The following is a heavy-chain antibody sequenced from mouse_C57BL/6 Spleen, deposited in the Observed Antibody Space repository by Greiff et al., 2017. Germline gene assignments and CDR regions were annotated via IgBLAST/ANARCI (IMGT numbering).Heavy chain of an antibody. Sequence: EVMLVESGGDLVKPGGSLKLSCAASGFTFSSYGLSWVRQTPDKRLEWVATISSGGSYTYYPDSVKGRFTISRDKAKNTLYLQMSSLKSEDTAMYYCARHGYFDYWGQGTTLTVSS. V-gene: IGHV5-6*01. CDR2: ISSGGSYT. CDR3: ARHGYFDY. J-gene: IGHJ2*01. CDR1: GFTFSSYG.